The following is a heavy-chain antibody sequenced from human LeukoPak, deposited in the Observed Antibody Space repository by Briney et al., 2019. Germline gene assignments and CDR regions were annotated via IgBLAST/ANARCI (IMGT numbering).Heavy chain of an antibody. CDR1: GFTFTTYW. CDR2: INGSGAST. V-gene: IGHV3-23*01. J-gene: IGHJ5*02. CDR3: AKKYNTGLDH. D-gene: IGHD1-14*01. Sequence: PGGSLRLSCAASGFTFTTYWMSWVRQAPGKGLEWVSDINGSGASTYYADSVKGRFTISRDNSKNTLYLQMNSLRAEDTAVYYCAKKYNTGLDHWGQGTLVTVSS.